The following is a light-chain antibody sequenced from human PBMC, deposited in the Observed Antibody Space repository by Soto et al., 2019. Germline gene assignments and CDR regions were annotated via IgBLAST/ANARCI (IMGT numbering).Light chain of an antibody. J-gene: IGKJ4*01. CDR1: QSVSSSY. Sequence: EILLTQSPRTLSLSPGERATLSCRASQSVSSSYLAWYQQKPGQAPRLLIYGASSRATGIPDRFSGSGSGTDFTLTISGLETEDFAVYYCQQYGSSPLTFGGGPKVDIK. V-gene: IGKV3-20*01. CDR3: QQYGSSPLT. CDR2: GAS.